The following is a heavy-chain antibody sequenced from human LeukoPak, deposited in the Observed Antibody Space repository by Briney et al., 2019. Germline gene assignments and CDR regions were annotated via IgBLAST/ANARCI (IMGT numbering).Heavy chain of an antibody. CDR2: ISFDASLE. Sequence: GGSLRLSCAASGFTFSGYGMHWVRQAPGKGLGWVAVISFDASLEYYADSVKGRFTISRDNSKNTLYLQMNSLKPQDTAVYYCAKQEIGTTWSVGYWGQGTLVTVSS. CDR3: AKQEIGTTWSVGY. D-gene: IGHD1-7*01. CDR1: GFTFSGYG. V-gene: IGHV3-30*18. J-gene: IGHJ4*02.